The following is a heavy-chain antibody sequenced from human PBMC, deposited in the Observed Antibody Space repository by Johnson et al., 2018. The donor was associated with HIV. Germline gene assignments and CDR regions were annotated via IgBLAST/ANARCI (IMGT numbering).Heavy chain of an antibody. CDR3: ARELLGSSSPDAFDI. D-gene: IGHD6-6*01. CDR1: GFTFDDYG. J-gene: IGHJ3*02. CDR2: ISGSGSNT. Sequence: EVQLVESGGGVVRPGGSLRLSCAASGFTFDDYGMSWVRQAPGKGLEWVSAISGSGSNTYYADSVRGRFTISRDNSKNTLYLQMNSLRAEDTALYYCARELLGSSSPDAFDIWGQGTMVTVSS. V-gene: IGHV3-23*04.